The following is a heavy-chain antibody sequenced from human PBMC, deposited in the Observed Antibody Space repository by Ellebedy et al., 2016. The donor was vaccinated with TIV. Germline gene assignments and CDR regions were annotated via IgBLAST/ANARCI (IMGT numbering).Heavy chain of an antibody. J-gene: IGHJ4*02. CDR3: TIGPGTTSFDY. CDR2: IKSKTDGGTT. V-gene: IGHV3-15*01. CDR1: GFTFSNAW. Sequence: GGSLRLXCAASGFTFSNAWMSWVRQAPGKGLEWVGLIKSKTDGGTTDYAAPVKGRFTISRDDSKNTLHLQMNSLKSEDTAVYYCTIGPGTTSFDYWGQGALVTVSS. D-gene: IGHD1-7*01.